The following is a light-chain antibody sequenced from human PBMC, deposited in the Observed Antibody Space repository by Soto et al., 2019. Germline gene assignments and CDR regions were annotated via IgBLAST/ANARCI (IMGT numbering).Light chain of an antibody. J-gene: IGLJ3*02. CDR2: EVS. Sequence: QSALTQPASVSGSPGQSITISCTGTSSDVGSYNLVSWYQQHPGKAPKLMIYEVSKRPSGVSNRFSGSKSGNTASLTISGLQAEYEADYYCCSYAGSTWVFGGGTKVTVL. CDR1: SSDVGSYNL. V-gene: IGLV2-23*02. CDR3: CSYAGSTWV.